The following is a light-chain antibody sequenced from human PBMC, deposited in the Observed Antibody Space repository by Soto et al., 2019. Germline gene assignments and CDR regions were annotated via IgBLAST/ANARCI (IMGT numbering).Light chain of an antibody. J-gene: IGKJ4*01. CDR3: QQLNTYPT. CDR1: QGISSY. Sequence: DIQLTQSPSFLSASVGDRVTISCRASQGISSYLAWYQQKPGKAPNLLIYAASTLQSGVPSRFSGSGSGPEFTLTISSLQPEDFATYFCQQLNTYPTFGGGTKVEIK. V-gene: IGKV1-9*01. CDR2: AAS.